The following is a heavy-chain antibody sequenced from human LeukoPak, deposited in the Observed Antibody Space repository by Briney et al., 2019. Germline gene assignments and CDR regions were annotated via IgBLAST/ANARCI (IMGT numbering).Heavy chain of an antibody. D-gene: IGHD6-6*01. CDR1: GFTVSSNY. J-gene: IGHJ4*02. CDR3: ARLAARPY. CDR2: IYSGGST. Sequence: GGSLRLSCAASGFTVSSNYMSWVRQAPGKGLEWVSVIYSGGSTYYADSVKGRFTISRDNSKNTVYLQMSSLRAEDTAVYYCARLAARPYWGQGTLVTVSS. V-gene: IGHV3-53*01.